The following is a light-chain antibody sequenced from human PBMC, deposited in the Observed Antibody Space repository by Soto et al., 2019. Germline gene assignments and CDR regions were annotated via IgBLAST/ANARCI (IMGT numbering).Light chain of an antibody. CDR2: GAS. Sequence: EIVLAQSPAPLSVSPGERVTLSCRATQAIGTNLAWYLQRPGQAPRLLLYGASTRATDVPARFSGSGSGTEFTLTITGLQSEDFAIYRCQQYKGIPWTFGQGTKVEI. J-gene: IGKJ1*01. V-gene: IGKV3-15*01. CDR3: QQYKGIPWT. CDR1: QAIGTN.